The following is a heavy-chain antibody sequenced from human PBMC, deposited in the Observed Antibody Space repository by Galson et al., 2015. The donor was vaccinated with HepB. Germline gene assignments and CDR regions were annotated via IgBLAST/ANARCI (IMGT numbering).Heavy chain of an antibody. D-gene: IGHD6-19*01. V-gene: IGHV3-7*03. CDR2: IKHAGREK. J-gene: IGHJ4*02. Sequence: SLRLSCAASGFTFNNFWMTWVRQAPGKGLEWVANIKHAGREKNYVDSVKGRFTISRDNAKSSLYLQMNSLRVEDTAVYYCARSSGWSSDYWGQGTLVTVSS. CDR3: ARSSGWSSDY. CDR1: GFTFNNFW.